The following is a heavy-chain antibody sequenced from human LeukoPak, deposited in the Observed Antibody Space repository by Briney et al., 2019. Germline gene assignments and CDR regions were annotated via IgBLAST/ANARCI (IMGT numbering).Heavy chain of an antibody. V-gene: IGHV3-53*05. D-gene: IGHD4-17*01. CDR1: GSTVSSNY. CDR3: ALLNDDYGLGGDFDY. J-gene: IGHJ4*02. Sequence: GGSLRLSCAASGSTVSSNYMSWVRQAPGKGLEWVSIIYSGGSTFYADSVKGRFTISRDNSKNTLYLQMNSLRAEDTAVYYCALLNDDYGLGGDFDYWGQGTLVTVSS. CDR2: IYSGGST.